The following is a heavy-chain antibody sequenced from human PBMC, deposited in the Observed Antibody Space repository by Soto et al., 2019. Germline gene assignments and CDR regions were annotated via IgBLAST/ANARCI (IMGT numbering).Heavy chain of an antibody. V-gene: IGHV3-23*01. CDR3: AKMTNDFWSGPYYYYYMDV. CDR1: GFTFSSYA. CDR2: ISGSGGST. Sequence: GGSLRLSCSASGFTFSSYAMSWVRQAPGKGLEWVSAISGSGGSTYYADSVKGRFTISRDNSKNTLYLQMNSLRAEDTAVYYCAKMTNDFWSGPYYYYYMDVWGKGTTITVSS. D-gene: IGHD3-3*01. J-gene: IGHJ6*03.